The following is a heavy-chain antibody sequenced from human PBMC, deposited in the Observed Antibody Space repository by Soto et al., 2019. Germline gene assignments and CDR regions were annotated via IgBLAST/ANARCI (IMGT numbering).Heavy chain of an antibody. CDR1: GGSISSGGYY. V-gene: IGHV4-31*03. J-gene: IGHJ4*02. D-gene: IGHD3-10*01. CDR3: ARAARGDGSGSYYNLDY. Sequence: TLSLTCTVSGGSISSGGYYWSWIRQHPGEGLEWIGYIYCSGSTYYNPSLKSRVTISVDTSKNQFSLKLSSVTAADTAVYYCARAARGDGSGSYYNLDYWGQGTLVTVSS. CDR2: IYCSGST.